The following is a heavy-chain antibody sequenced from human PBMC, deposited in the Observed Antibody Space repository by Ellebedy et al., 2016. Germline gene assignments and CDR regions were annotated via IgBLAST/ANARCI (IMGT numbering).Heavy chain of an antibody. Sequence: SETLSLTCTVSGGSISSGDYYWSWIRQPPGKGLEWIGYIYYSGSTYYNPSLKSRVTISVDTSKNQFSLKLSSVTAADTAVYYCARAAATVTTYWFDPWGQGTLVTVSS. D-gene: IGHD4-17*01. CDR2: IYYSGST. V-gene: IGHV4-30-4*01. CDR1: GGSISSGDYY. J-gene: IGHJ5*02. CDR3: ARAAATVTTYWFDP.